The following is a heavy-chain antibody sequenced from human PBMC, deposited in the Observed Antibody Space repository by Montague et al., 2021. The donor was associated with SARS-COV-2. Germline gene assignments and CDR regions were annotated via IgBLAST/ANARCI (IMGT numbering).Heavy chain of an antibody. CDR3: ARTTMITFGGVIVPFDY. J-gene: IGHJ4*02. CDR1: GFSLSTSGMC. V-gene: IGHV2-70*11. CDR2: IDWXDDK. Sequence: PALVKTTQTLTLTCTFSGFSLSTSGMCVSWIRQPPGKALEWLARIDWXDDKYYSTSLKTRLTISKDTSKNQVVLTMTNMDPVDTATYYCARTTMITFGGVIVPFDYWGQGTPVTVSS. D-gene: IGHD3-16*02.